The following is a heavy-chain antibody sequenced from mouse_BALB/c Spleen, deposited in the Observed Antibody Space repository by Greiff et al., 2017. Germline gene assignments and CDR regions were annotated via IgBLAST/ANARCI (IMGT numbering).Heavy chain of an antibody. J-gene: IGHJ3*01. CDR3: ARETGFAY. V-gene: IGHV2-6-4*01. CDR1: GFSLSRYS. CDR2: IWGDGST. Sequence: QVQLKESGPGLVAPSQSLSITCTVSGFSLSRYSVHWVRQPPGKGLEWLGMIWGDGSTDYNSALKSRLSISKDNSKSQVFLKMNSLQTDDTARYYCARETGFAYWGQGTLVTVSA.